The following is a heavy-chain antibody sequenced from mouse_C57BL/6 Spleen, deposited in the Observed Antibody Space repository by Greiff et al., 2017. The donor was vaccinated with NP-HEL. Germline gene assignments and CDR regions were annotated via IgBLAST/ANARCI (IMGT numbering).Heavy chain of an antibody. CDR1: GYSITSGYY. J-gene: IGHJ2*01. CDR2: ISYDGSN. D-gene: IGHD4-1*01. V-gene: IGHV3-6*01. Sequence: EVQLVESGPGLVKPSQSLSLTCSVTGYSITSGYYWNWIRQFPGNKLEWMGYISYDGSNNYNPSLKNRISITRDTSKNQFFLKLNSVTTEDTATYYCARDGIRYYFDYWGQGTTLTVSS. CDR3: ARDGIRYYFDY.